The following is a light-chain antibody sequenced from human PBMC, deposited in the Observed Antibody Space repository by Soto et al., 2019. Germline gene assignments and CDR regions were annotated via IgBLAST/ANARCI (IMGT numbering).Light chain of an antibody. CDR2: EVS. J-gene: IGLJ2*01. V-gene: IGLV2-14*01. CDR3: SSYTTSSTRV. CDR1: SSDVGGYNY. Sequence: QSALTQPASVSGSPGQSITISCTGTSSDVGGYNYVSWYQQHPGKAPKLMIYEVSNRPSGVSNRFSGSKSGNTASLTISGLQPEDEADYYCSSYTTSSTRVFAAGTKPPVL.